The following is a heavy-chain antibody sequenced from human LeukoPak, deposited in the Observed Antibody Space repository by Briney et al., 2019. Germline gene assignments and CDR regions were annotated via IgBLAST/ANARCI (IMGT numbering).Heavy chain of an antibody. CDR2: ISPDGSAE. CDR3: AGSSGWLFDY. D-gene: IGHD6-19*01. CDR1: GFAFSSYW. J-gene: IGHJ4*02. Sequence: PGGSLRLSCVASGFAFSSYWMSWVRQAPGKGLELVANISPDGSAEDYVDSVRGRFAISRDNAKRSLYLQMNSLRAEDTAVYYCAGSSGWLFDYWGQGTLVAVSS. V-gene: IGHV3-7*01.